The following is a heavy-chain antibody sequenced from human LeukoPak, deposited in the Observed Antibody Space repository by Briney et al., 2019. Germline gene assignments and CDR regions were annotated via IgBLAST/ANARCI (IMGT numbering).Heavy chain of an antibody. CDR1: GYSISSGYY. J-gene: IGHJ5*02. CDR3: ARDRGAAAGNNWFDP. Sequence: SETLSLTCAVSGYSISSGYYRGWIRQPPGKGLEWIGSIYHSGSTYYNPSLKSRVTISVDTSKNQFSLKLSSVTAADTTVYYCARDRGAAAGNNWFDPWGQGTLVTVSS. D-gene: IGHD6-13*01. V-gene: IGHV4-38-2*02. CDR2: IYHSGST.